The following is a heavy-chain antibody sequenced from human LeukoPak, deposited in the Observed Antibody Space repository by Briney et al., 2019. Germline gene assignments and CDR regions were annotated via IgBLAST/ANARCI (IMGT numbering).Heavy chain of an antibody. CDR1: GFTCSDYY. CDR2: ISSSGSTI. D-gene: IGHD3-3*01. V-gene: IGHV3-11*04. Sequence: GGSLRLSCAASGFTCSDYYMSWIRQAPGKGLEWVSYISSSGSTIYYADSVKGRFTISRDNAKNSLYLQMNSLRAEDTAVYYCASDDYDFWSGYYTNWGQGTLVTVSS. J-gene: IGHJ4*02. CDR3: ASDDYDFWSGYYTN.